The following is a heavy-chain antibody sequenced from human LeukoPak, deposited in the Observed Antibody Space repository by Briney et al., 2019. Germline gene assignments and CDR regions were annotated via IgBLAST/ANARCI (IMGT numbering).Heavy chain of an antibody. V-gene: IGHV4-39*01. J-gene: IGHJ4*02. CDR2: LYYSRST. CDR1: GGSISSSGYY. Sequence: NPSETLSLTCIVSGGSISSSGYYWGWLRQPPGKGLEWIGSLYYSRSTYYNQSLKSRVTRSVDTSKNQFSLRLISVTATDAAVYYCARALGYSLSDYFDFWGQGTLVTVSS. D-gene: IGHD4-23*01. CDR3: ARALGYSLSDYFDF.